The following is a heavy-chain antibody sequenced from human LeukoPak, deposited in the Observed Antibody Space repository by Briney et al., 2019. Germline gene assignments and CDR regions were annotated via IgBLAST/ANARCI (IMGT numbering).Heavy chain of an antibody. CDR2: INHGGGT. D-gene: IGHD4-11*01. CDR1: GGSFSDYF. CDR3: AREKFSLYSNYYYYYYMDV. Sequence: PSETLSLTCAVYGGSFSDYFWNWIRQPPGKGLEWIGEINHGGGTRYNPSLKSRVTISVDTSKNQFSLKLSSVTAADTAVYYCAREKFSLYSNYYYYYYMDVWGKGTTVTVSS. J-gene: IGHJ6*03. V-gene: IGHV4-34*01.